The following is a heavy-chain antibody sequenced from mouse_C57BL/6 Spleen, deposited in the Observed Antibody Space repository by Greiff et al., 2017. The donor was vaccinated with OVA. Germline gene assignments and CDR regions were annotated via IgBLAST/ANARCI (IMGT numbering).Heavy chain of an antibody. CDR1: GYSITSGYY. CDR2: ISYDGSN. V-gene: IGHV3-6*01. CDR3: ALDGYYVLSYWYFDV. J-gene: IGHJ1*03. D-gene: IGHD2-3*01. Sequence: ESGPGLVKPSQSLSLTCSVTGYSITSGYYWNWIRQFPGNKLEWMGYISYDGSNNYNPSLKNRISITRDTSKNQFFLTLNSVTTEDTATYYCALDGYYVLSYWYFDVWGTGTTVTVSS.